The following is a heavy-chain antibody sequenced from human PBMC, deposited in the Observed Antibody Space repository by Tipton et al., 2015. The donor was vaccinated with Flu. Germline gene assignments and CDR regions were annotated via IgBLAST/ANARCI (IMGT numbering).Heavy chain of an antibody. D-gene: IGHD3-10*01. Sequence: SLRLSCAASGFSVTNNHMNWVRQAPGKGLEWVSFISNVGDTYYADSVRGRFTISRDNAKNSLYLQMNSLRVEDTAVYYCAREGTLEMAFGDAFDIWGQGTMVTVSS. CDR2: ISNVGDT. CDR1: GFSVTNNH. CDR3: AREGTLEMAFGDAFDI. V-gene: IGHV3-53*01. J-gene: IGHJ3*02.